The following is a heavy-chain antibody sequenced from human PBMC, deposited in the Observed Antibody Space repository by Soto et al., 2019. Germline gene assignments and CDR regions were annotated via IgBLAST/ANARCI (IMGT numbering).Heavy chain of an antibody. Sequence: QITLKESGPTLVKPTQTLTLTCTFSGFSLSTSGVGVGWIRQPPGKALEWLALIYWDDDKRYSPSLKSRLTITTDTSKNQVVLTMTNMDPVDTATYYCAHPRRELSGSYPYYFDYWGQGTLVTVSS. CDR2: IYWDDDK. V-gene: IGHV2-5*02. J-gene: IGHJ4*02. CDR3: AHPRRELSGSYPYYFDY. CDR1: GFSLSTSGVG. D-gene: IGHD1-26*01.